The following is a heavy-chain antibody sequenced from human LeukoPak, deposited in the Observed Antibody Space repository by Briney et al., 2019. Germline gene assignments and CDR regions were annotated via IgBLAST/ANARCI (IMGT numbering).Heavy chain of an antibody. Sequence: GASVKVSCKASGYTFTAYYMHWVRQAPGQGLEWMGWISAYNGNTNNAQTLQGRVTITTDTSTSTAYMELRSLRSDDTAVYYCARVGAYCSGGSCYLDYWGQGTLVTVSS. J-gene: IGHJ4*02. CDR2: ISAYNGNT. V-gene: IGHV1-18*04. CDR3: ARVGAYCSGGSCYLDY. D-gene: IGHD2-15*01. CDR1: GYTFTAYY.